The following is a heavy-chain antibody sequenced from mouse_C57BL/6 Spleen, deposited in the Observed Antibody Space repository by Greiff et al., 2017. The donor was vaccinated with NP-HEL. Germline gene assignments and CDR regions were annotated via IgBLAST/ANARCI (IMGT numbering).Heavy chain of an antibody. CDR1: GYTFTSYG. CDR2: IYPRGGNT. Sequence: QVHVKQSGAELVRPGASVKLSCKASGYTFTSYGISWVKQRTGQGLEWIGEIYPRGGNTYYNEKFKGKATLTADQSSSTAYMQLRSLTSEDSAVYFCARGDYYGSSYGYFDVWGTGTTVTVSS. CDR3: ARGDYYGSSYGYFDV. J-gene: IGHJ1*03. D-gene: IGHD1-1*01. V-gene: IGHV1-81*01.